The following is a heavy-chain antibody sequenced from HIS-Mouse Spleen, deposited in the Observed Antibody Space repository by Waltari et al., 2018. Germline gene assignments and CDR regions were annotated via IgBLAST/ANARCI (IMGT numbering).Heavy chain of an antibody. V-gene: IGHV4-39*07. CDR2: IYYSGNT. D-gene: IGHD6-13*01. CDR1: GGSISSSSYY. Sequence: QLQLQESGPGLVKPSETLSLTCTVSGGSISSSSYYWGWIRQPPGKGLEGIGSIYYSGNTYYNPYLKVRVTISVETSTNKFSLKLSAVTAADTAVYYCAREIPYSSSWYDWYFDLWGRGTLVTVSS. CDR3: AREIPYSSSWYDWYFDL. J-gene: IGHJ2*01.